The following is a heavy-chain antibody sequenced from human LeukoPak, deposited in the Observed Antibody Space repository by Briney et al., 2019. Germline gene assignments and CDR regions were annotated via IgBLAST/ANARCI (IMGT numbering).Heavy chain of an antibody. V-gene: IGHV1-18*01. J-gene: IGHJ6*02. Sequence: ASVKVSCKASGYTFTSYGISWVRQAPGQGLEWMGWISAYNGNTNYAQKLQGRVTMTTDTSTSTAYMELRSLRSDDTAVYYCARIPVYDILTGYYYYYGMDVWGQGTTVTVSS. CDR1: GYTFTSYG. D-gene: IGHD3-9*01. CDR3: ARIPVYDILTGYYYYYGMDV. CDR2: ISAYNGNT.